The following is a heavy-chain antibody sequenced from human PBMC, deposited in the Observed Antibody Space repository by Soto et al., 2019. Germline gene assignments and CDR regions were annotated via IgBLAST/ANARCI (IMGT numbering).Heavy chain of an antibody. J-gene: IGHJ6*02. CDR1: GYSFTSYG. Sequence: QVQLVQSGAEVKKPGASVKVSCKASGYSFTSYGFSWVRQAPGQGLEWMGWISAYNGNTKYAQKHQGRVTMTTDTSTSTAYMELRSLRSDDTAVYYCVRDDVVVVTAIRRPPESYGMDVWGQATTVTVSS. CDR3: VRDDVVVVTAIRRPPESYGMDV. CDR2: ISAYNGNT. D-gene: IGHD2-21*02. V-gene: IGHV1-18*04.